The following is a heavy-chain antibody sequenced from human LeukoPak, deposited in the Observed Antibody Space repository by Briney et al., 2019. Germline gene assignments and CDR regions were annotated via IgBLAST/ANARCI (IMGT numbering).Heavy chain of an antibody. Sequence: GASVKVSCKASGYTFTGYYMHWVRQAPGQGLEWMGWINPNSGGTNYAQKFQGRVTMTRVTSISTAYMELSRLRSDDTAVYYCARSIFGVVIKAFDIWGQGTMVTVSS. J-gene: IGHJ3*02. D-gene: IGHD3-3*01. CDR1: GYTFTGYY. CDR3: ARSIFGVVIKAFDI. CDR2: INPNSGGT. V-gene: IGHV1-2*02.